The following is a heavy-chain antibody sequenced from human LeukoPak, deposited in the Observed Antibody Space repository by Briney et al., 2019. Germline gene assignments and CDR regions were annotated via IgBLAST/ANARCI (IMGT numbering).Heavy chain of an antibody. CDR1: GYTFTGYY. D-gene: IGHD2-15*01. Sequence: ASVKVSCKASGYTFTGYYMHWVRQAPGQGLEWMGRINPNSGGTNYAQKFQGRVTMTRDTSISTAYMELSRLRSDDTAVYYCARDRGVVAAYPDYYYMDVWGKGTTVTVSS. CDR2: INPNSGGT. J-gene: IGHJ6*03. CDR3: ARDRGVVAAYPDYYYMDV. V-gene: IGHV1-2*06.